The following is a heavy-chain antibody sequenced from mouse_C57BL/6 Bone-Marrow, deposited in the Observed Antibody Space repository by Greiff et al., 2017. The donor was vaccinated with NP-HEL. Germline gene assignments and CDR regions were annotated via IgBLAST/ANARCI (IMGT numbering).Heavy chain of an antibody. J-gene: IGHJ4*01. Sequence: DVKLQESGGGLVQPGGSLKLSCAASGFTFSDYYMYWVRQTPEKRLEWVAYISNGGGSTYYPDTVKGRFTISRDNAKNTLYLQMSRLKSEDTAMYYCARRLRPYYYAMDYWGQGTSVTVSS. V-gene: IGHV5-12*01. D-gene: IGHD1-2*01. CDR3: ARRLRPYYYAMDY. CDR1: GFTFSDYY. CDR2: ISNGGGST.